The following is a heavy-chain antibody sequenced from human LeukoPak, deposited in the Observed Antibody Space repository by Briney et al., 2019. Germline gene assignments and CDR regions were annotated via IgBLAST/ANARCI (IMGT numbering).Heavy chain of an antibody. D-gene: IGHD3-10*01. V-gene: IGHV3-23*01. Sequence: GGSLRLPCAASGFTFSSYAMSWVRQAPGRGLEWVSAISGSGGSTYYADSVKGRFTISRDNSKNTLYLQMNSLRAEDTAVYYCAKDSQVRGVWFDPWGQGTLVTVSS. CDR3: AKDSQVRGVWFDP. CDR2: ISGSGGST. CDR1: GFTFSSYA. J-gene: IGHJ5*02.